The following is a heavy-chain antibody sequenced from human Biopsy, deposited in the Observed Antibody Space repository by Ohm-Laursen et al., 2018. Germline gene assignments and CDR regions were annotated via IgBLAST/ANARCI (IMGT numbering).Heavy chain of an antibody. Sequence: GSLRLSCSASGFTFSSHAMSWVRQAPGKGLECVSLINGSGGSTYYADPVKGRFTISRGNSKNTLYLQMNSLRAEDTAMYYCARDLYDFCGGCPFDPWGQGTLVTVSP. V-gene: IGHV3-23*01. D-gene: IGHD3-3*01. J-gene: IGHJ5*02. CDR1: GFTFSSHA. CDR3: ARDLYDFCGGCPFDP. CDR2: INGSGGST.